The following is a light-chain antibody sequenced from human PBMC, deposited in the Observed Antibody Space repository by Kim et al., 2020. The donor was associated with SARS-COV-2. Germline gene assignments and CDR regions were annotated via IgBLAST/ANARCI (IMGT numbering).Light chain of an antibody. CDR1: SLRSYY. J-gene: IGLJ2*01. CDR3: NSRDSSGNFVV. V-gene: IGLV3-19*01. CDR2: GKN. Sequence: SSELTQDPAVSVALGQTVRITCQGDSLRSYYASWYQQKPGQAPVLVIYGKNNRPSWIPDRFSGSSSGNTASLTITGAQAEDEADYYCNSRDSSGNFVVFG.